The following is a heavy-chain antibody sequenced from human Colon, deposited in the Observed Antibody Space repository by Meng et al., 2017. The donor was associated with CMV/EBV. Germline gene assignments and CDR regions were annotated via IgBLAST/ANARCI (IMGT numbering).Heavy chain of an antibody. CDR3: ARNRDYDFWTGYPNWFDP. D-gene: IGHD3-3*01. Sequence: TFNQYSMTWGRQDPGKGLEWVAYIDGTGSIIHYTDSVKGRFTISRDTARKSLYLQMNSLRAEDTAVYYCARNRDYDFWTGYPNWFDPWGQGTLVTVSS. CDR1: TFNQYS. CDR2: IDGTGSII. V-gene: IGHV3-11*01. J-gene: IGHJ5*02.